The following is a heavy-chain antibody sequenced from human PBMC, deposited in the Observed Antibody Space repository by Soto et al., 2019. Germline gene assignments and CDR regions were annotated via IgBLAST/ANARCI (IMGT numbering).Heavy chain of an antibody. J-gene: IGHJ4*02. D-gene: IGHD3-10*01. V-gene: IGHV3-49*04. Sequence: PGGSVRLSCTASGFTFGDYGMSWVRQAPGKGLERVGFIRSKAYGGTTEYAASVKGRFTSSRDDSKSIAYLQMNILKTEDTAVYYWTRDPAPDYYGSGSYYNVCAYWGQGT. CDR2: IRSKAYGGTT. CDR3: TRDPAPDYYGSGSYYNVCAY. CDR1: GFTFGDYG.